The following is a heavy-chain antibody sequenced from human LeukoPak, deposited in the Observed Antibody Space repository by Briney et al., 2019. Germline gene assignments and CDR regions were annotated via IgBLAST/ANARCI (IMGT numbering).Heavy chain of an antibody. CDR3: ARGAGWYNY. CDR1: GFTFSSYG. CDR2: ISYDGSNK. D-gene: IGHD6-19*01. V-gene: IGHV3-30*03. Sequence: GGSLRLSCAASGFTFSSYGMHWVRQAPGKGLEWVAVISYDGSNKYYADSVKGRFTISRDNSKNTLYLQMNSLRAEDTAVYYCARGAGWYNYWGQGTLVTVSS. J-gene: IGHJ4*02.